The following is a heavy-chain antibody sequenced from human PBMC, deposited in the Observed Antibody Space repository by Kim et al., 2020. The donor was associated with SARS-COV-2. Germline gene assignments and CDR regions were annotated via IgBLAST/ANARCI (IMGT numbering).Heavy chain of an antibody. CDR1: GFTFSSYS. D-gene: IGHD2-21*02. CDR3: ARDPETCGGDCYSRRIE. Sequence: GGSLRLSCAASGFTFSSYSMNWVRQAPGKGLEWVSYISSSSSTIYYADSVKGRFTISRDNAKNSLYLQMNSLRDEDTAVYYCARDPETCGGDCYSRRIEWGQGTLVTVSS. J-gene: IGHJ4*02. V-gene: IGHV3-48*02. CDR2: ISSSSSTI.